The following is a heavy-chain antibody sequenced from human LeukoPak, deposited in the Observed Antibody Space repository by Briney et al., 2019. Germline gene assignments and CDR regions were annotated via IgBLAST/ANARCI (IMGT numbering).Heavy chain of an antibody. D-gene: IGHD4-11*01. CDR3: ARDLTSNYVLWGSYYYYMDV. J-gene: IGHJ6*03. V-gene: IGHV1-8*02. CDR2: MNPNSGNT. CDR1: GYTFTSYD. Sequence: ASVKVSCKASGYTFTSYDINWVRQATGQGLEWMGWMNPNSGNTGYAQKLQGRVTMTTDTSTSTAYMELRSLRSDDTAVYYCARDLTSNYVLWGSYYYYMDVWGKGTTVTVSS.